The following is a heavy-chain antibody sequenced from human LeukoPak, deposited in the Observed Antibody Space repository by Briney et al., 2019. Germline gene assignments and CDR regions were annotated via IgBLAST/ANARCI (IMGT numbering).Heavy chain of an antibody. Sequence: GGSRRLSCAASGFTFGDYAMHWVRQAPGKGVEWVSGVTWNSGSKAYADSVKGRFTISRDNIKNSLYLQMDSLRAEDTALYYCAKANSNWYFDLWGRGTLVSVSS. V-gene: IGHV3-9*01. CDR2: VTWNSGSK. CDR1: GFTFGDYA. J-gene: IGHJ2*01. CDR3: AKANSNWYFDL.